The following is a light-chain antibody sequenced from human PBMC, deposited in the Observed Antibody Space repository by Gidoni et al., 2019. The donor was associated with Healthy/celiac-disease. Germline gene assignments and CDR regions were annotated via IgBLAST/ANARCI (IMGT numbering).Light chain of an antibody. V-gene: IGLV2-14*01. CDR2: DVS. CDR3: SSYTSSSTPV. J-gene: IGLJ1*01. CDR1: SSDVGGYNY. Sequence: QSALTQPASVSGSPGQSITIYCTGTSSDVGGYNYVSWYQQHPGKAPKLMIYDVSNRPSGVSNRFSASKSGNTASLTISGLQAEDEADYYCSSYTSSSTPVFGTGTKVTVL.